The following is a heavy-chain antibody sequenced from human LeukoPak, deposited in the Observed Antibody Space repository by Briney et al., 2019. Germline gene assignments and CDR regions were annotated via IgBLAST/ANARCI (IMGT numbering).Heavy chain of an antibody. D-gene: IGHD5-18*01. V-gene: IGHV3-23*01. CDR3: AKTILPIQLWLGYYFDY. CDR2: ISGSGGST. Sequence: GGSLRLSCAASGFTFSSYAMSWVRQAPGKGLEWVSAISGSGGSTYYADSVKGRFTISRDNSKNTLYLQMNSLRAEDTAVYYCAKTILPIQLWLGYYFDYWGQGTLVTVSS. CDR1: GFTFSSYA. J-gene: IGHJ4*02.